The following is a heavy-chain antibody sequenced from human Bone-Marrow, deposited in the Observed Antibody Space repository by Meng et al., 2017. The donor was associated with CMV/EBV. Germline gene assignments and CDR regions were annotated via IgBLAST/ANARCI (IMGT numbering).Heavy chain of an antibody. CDR3: ARDLWQGMITFGGVSGNDD. D-gene: IGHD3-16*01. CDR2: ISGNSGGI. Sequence: GGSLRLSCTASGFTFDDYAMHWVRQLPGKGLEWVSGISGNSGGIGYADSVKGRFTISRDNGKKSGHLQMNSLRAEDTAVYYCARDLWQGMITFGGVSGNDDWGQGTLVTVSS. J-gene: IGHJ4*01. CDR1: GFTFDDYA. V-gene: IGHV3-9*01.